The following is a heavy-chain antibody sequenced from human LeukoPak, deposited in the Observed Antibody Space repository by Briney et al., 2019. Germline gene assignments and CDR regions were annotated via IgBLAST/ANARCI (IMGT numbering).Heavy chain of an antibody. Sequence: GGSLRLSCAASGFTFSNAWMSWVRQAPGKGLEWVANIKQDGSEKYYVDSVKGRLTISRDNAKNSLYLQMNSLRAEDTAVYYCARSYYDFWSGYLRPHDYWGQGTLVTVSS. V-gene: IGHV3-7*01. CDR3: ARSYYDFWSGYLRPHDY. J-gene: IGHJ4*02. D-gene: IGHD3-3*01. CDR2: IKQDGSEK. CDR1: GFTFSNAW.